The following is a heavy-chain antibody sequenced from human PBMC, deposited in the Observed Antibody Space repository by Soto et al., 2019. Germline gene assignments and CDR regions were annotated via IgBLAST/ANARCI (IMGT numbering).Heavy chain of an antibody. CDR1: GYIFTNYY. V-gene: IGHV1-46*01. Sequence: QVQLVQSGAEVKKPGASVKVSCKASGYIFTNYYIHWVRQAPGQGLEWMAIINPLPTSGSTNYAHKFQGRVTVTTDTSTSTVYLELSSLRSDDTAVYYCARDLAAAAYWGQGTLVTVSS. CDR2: INPLPTSGST. D-gene: IGHD6-13*01. CDR3: ARDLAAAAY. J-gene: IGHJ4*02.